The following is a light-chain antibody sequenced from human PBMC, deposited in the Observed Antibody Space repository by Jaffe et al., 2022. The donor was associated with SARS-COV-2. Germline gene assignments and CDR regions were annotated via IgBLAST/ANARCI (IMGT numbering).Light chain of an antibody. CDR1: SSDIGSYNL. CDR2: EDS. Sequence: QSALTQPASVSGSPGQSITISCTGTSSDIGSYNLVSWYQQHPGKAPKLIIYEDSKRPSGVSNRFSGSKSGNTASLTISGLQAEDEADYYCCSYAGSSTLVFGGGTKLTVL. J-gene: IGLJ2*01. V-gene: IGLV2-23*01. CDR3: CSYAGSSTLV.